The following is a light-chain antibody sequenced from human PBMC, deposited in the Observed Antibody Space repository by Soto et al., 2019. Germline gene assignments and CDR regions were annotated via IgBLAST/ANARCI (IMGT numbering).Light chain of an antibody. CDR1: QGISNY. Sequence: DIQMTQSPSSLSASVGDRVTITCRASQGISNYLAWYQQKPGRVPTLLISAASTLQSGVPSRLRGSGSATDITVTITSLQPEDVATYYWQRYNDGSTVGHGTKVEI. CDR3: QRYNDGST. V-gene: IGKV1-27*01. J-gene: IGKJ1*01. CDR2: AAS.